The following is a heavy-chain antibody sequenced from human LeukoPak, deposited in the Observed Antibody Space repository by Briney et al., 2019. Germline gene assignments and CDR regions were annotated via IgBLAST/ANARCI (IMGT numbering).Heavy chain of an antibody. CDR1: GFTFSSYA. CDR3: AKGIVPAPNGAFDI. J-gene: IGHJ3*02. V-gene: IGHV3-30-3*01. Sequence: PGRSLRLSCAASGFTFSSYAMHWVRQAPGKGLEWVAVISYDGSNKYYADSVKGRFTISRDNSKNTLYLQMNSLRAEDTAVYYCAKGIVPAPNGAFDIWGQGTMVTVSS. D-gene: IGHD2-2*01. CDR2: ISYDGSNK.